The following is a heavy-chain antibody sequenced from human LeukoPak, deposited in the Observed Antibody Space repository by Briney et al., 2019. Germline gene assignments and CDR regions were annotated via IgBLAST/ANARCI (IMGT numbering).Heavy chain of an antibody. CDR1: GGTFSSYA. CDR2: IIPILGIA. D-gene: IGHD6-6*01. Sequence: GASVKVSCKASGGTFSSYAISWVRQAPGQGLEWMGRIIPILGIANYAQKLQGRVTITADKSTSTAYMELSSLRSEDTAVYYCARGRGAQLVDGPFGKYGMDVWGQGTTVTVSS. CDR3: ARGRGAQLVDGPFGKYGMDV. V-gene: IGHV1-69*04. J-gene: IGHJ6*02.